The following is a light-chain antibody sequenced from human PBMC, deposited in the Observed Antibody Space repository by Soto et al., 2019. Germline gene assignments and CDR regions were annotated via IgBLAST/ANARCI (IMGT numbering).Light chain of an antibody. CDR1: QSITTW. CDR2: DAS. V-gene: IGKV1-5*01. CDR3: QQYNDYWT. J-gene: IGKJ1*01. Sequence: DIQMTHSPSTLSASVGFRFVITCRASQSITTWLAWYQQKPAKAPKILIYDASSLESGVPSRFSGSGSGTEFTLTISSLQPDDFATYYCQQYNDYWTFGQGTKVDIK.